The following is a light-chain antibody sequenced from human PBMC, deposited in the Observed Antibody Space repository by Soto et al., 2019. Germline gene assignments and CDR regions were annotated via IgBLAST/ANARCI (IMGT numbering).Light chain of an antibody. CDR1: QSISSW. J-gene: IGKJ1*01. Sequence: DIQMTQSPSPLSATAGDRVTITCRASQSISSWLAWYQHKPGKAPKLLIYDASNLDSGVPSRFSGSGSGTECTLTISSLQPDDVASYYCQQYDSYSEALGQGTKVDIK. V-gene: IGKV1-5*01. CDR3: QQYDSYSEA. CDR2: DAS.